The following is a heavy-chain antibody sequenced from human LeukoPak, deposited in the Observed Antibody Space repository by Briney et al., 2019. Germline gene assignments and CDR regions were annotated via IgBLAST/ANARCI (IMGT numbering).Heavy chain of an antibody. V-gene: IGHV2-5*02. J-gene: IGHJ4*02. CDR1: GFSLRTSGVG. CDR2: IYWDDDK. D-gene: IGHD6-13*01. Sequence: SGPTLVKPTRTLTLTFTFSGFSLRTSGVGVGWIRQPPGKALEWLSLIYWDDDKRYSPSLKSRLTITKDTSKNQVVLSMTDMDPVDTATYYCAHRWVGSSWYWVYFDYWGPGTLVTVSS. CDR3: AHRWVGSSWYWVYFDY.